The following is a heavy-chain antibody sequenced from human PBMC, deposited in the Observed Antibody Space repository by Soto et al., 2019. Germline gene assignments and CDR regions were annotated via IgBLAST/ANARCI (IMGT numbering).Heavy chain of an antibody. D-gene: IGHD4-17*01. J-gene: IGHJ2*01. V-gene: IGHV3-23*01. Sequence: GGSLRLSCATSGFAFSSYAMSWVRQAPGKGLEWVSAISGSGGSTYYADSVKGRFTISRDNSKNTLYLQMNSLRAEDTAVYYCAKETTVTTSSWYFDLWGRGTLVTVSS. CDR3: AKETTVTTSSWYFDL. CDR1: GFAFSSYA. CDR2: ISGSGGST.